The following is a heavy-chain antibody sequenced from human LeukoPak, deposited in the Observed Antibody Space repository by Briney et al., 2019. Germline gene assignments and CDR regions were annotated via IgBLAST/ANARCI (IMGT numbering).Heavy chain of an antibody. J-gene: IGHJ6*02. Sequence: GGSLRLSCAASGFTFSSYSTNWVRQAPGKGLEWVSYISSSSSTIYYADSVKGRFTISRDNAKNSLYLQMNSLRDEDTAVYYCARVGPLWFGELFTPLPYYYYYGMDVWGQGTTVTVSS. CDR3: ARVGPLWFGELFTPLPYYYYYGMDV. CDR1: GFTFSSYS. CDR2: ISSSSSTI. D-gene: IGHD3-10*01. V-gene: IGHV3-48*02.